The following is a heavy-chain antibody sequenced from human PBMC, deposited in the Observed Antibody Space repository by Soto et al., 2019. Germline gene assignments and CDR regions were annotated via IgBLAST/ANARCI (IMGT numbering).Heavy chain of an antibody. D-gene: IGHD5-18*01. Sequence: GASVKVSCKASGYTFTSYAMHWVRQAPGQRLEWMGWINAGNGNTKYSQKFQGRVTMTTDTSTSTAYMELRSLRSDDTAVYYCARDQAMAQFDYWGQGTLVTVSS. J-gene: IGHJ4*02. CDR2: INAGNGNT. V-gene: IGHV1-3*01. CDR1: GYTFTSYA. CDR3: ARDQAMAQFDY.